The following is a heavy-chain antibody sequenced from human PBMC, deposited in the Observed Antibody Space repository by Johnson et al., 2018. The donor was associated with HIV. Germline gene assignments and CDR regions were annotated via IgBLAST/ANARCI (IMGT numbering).Heavy chain of an antibody. CDR2: INHDVSAI. Sequence: VQLVESGGDLVQPGDSLRLSCVGSGFTFSHNWMSWVRQAPGKGPEWVANINHDVSAIQYADSVKGRFTISRDNAQRALFLQMNSLRVEDTAVYYCARASCEDSSTSCYLGPAAFDAFDIWGQGTMVTVSS. D-gene: IGHD2-2*01. V-gene: IGHV3-7*03. J-gene: IGHJ3*02. CDR1: GFTFSHNW. CDR3: ARASCEDSSTSCYLGPAAFDAFDI.